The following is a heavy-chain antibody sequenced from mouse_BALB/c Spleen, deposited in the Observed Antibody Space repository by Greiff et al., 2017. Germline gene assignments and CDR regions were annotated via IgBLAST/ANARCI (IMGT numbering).Heavy chain of an antibody. V-gene: IGHV2-9*02. CDR3: ARDDDGYYVYAMDY. D-gene: IGHD2-3*01. Sequence: VQLQESGPGLVAPSQSLSITCTVSGFSLTSYGVHWVRQPPGKGLEWLGVIWAGGSTNYNSALMSRLSISKDNSKSQVFLKMNSLQTDDTAMYYCARDDDGYYVYAMDYWGQGTSVTVSS. CDR1: GFSLTSYG. J-gene: IGHJ4*01. CDR2: IWAGGST.